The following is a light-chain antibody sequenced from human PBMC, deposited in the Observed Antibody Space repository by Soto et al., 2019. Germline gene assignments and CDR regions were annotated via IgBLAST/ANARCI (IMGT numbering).Light chain of an antibody. CDR2: GAS. Sequence: EIVMTQSPATLSVSPGERATLSCRASQSVSSNLAWYQQKPGQAPRLLIYGASTRATGIPTRFSGSGSGTEFTLTISSLLSEDFAVYYCQHYHNWPPWTFGQGTKVEIK. V-gene: IGKV3-15*01. CDR1: QSVSSN. CDR3: QHYHNWPPWT. J-gene: IGKJ1*01.